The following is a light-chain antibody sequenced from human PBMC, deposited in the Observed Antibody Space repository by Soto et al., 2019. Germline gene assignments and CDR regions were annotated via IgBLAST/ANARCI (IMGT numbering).Light chain of an antibody. V-gene: IGLV2-14*01. Sequence: QSALTQPASVSGSPGQSITISCTGSSSDIGGYNYVSWYQQHPGKAPKLIIYDVTYRPSGLPYRFPASKSGSTASLTISVLQPEDEAHYYCRPSSGSPPPILFGRGTHLTVL. J-gene: IGLJ2*01. CDR3: RPSSGSPPPIL. CDR2: DVT. CDR1: SSDIGGYNY.